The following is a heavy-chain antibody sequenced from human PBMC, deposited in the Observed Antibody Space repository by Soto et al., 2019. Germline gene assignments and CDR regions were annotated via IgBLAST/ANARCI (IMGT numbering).Heavy chain of an antibody. Sequence: GGSLRLSCAASGFTFSSYGMHWVRQAPGKGLEWVAVISYDGSNIYYADSVKGRFTISRDNSKNTLYLQMNSLRAEDTALYYCAKDEPLLYCTDGECYNLDFWGQGTLVTVSS. D-gene: IGHD2-8*01. CDR1: GFTFSSYG. J-gene: IGHJ4*01. V-gene: IGHV3-30*18. CDR2: ISYDGSNI. CDR3: AKDEPLLYCTDGECYNLDF.